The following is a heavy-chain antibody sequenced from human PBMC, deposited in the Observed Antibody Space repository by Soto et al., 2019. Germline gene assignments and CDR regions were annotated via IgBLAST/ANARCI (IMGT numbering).Heavy chain of an antibody. D-gene: IGHD2-2*01. V-gene: IGHV1-69*01. J-gene: IGHJ3*02. CDR3: ARMVVPAAIHLLEDAFDI. CDR2: LIPIFGTA. CDR1: GGTFSSYA. Sequence: QVQLVQSGAEVKKPGSSVKVSCKASGGTFSSYAISWVRQAPGQVLEWMGGLIPIFGTANYAQKFQGRVTLTADESTSTAYMGLSRLRSEDTAMYYCARMVVPAAIHLLEDAFDIWGQGTMVTVSS.